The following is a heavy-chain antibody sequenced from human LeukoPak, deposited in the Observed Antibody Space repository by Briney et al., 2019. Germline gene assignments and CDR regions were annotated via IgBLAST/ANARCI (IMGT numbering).Heavy chain of an antibody. D-gene: IGHD6-13*01. CDR2: IIPISGTT. CDR3: VSRFTARQLVPADYYHMDV. Sequence: SVKVSCKASGVSFRDYTINWVRQAPGQGLEWMGAIIPISGTTNYAQRLQGRVTLTMDDSATTAFMEMSSLRSEDTAVYYCVSRFTARQLVPADYYHMDVWGKGTTVFVSS. V-gene: IGHV1-69*05. CDR1: GVSFRDYT. J-gene: IGHJ6*03.